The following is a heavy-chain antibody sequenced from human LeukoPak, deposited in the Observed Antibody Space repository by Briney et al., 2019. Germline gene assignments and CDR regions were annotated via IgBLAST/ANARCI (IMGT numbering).Heavy chain of an antibody. J-gene: IGHJ4*02. D-gene: IGHD3-22*01. V-gene: IGHV3-9*01. CDR1: GFTFDDYA. CDR3: AKVALSDYYDSSGYYRYFDY. Sequence: PGGSLRLSCAASGFTFDDYAMHWVRQAPGKGLEWVSGISWNSGSIGYADSVKGRFTISRDNAKNSLYLQMNSLRAEDTALYYCAKVALSDYYDSSGYYRYFDYWGQGTLVTVSS. CDR2: ISWNSGSI.